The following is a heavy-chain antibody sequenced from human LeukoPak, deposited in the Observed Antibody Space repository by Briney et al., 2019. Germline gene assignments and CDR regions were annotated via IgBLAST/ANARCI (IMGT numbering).Heavy chain of an antibody. D-gene: IGHD2-21*02. J-gene: IGHJ4*02. CDR1: GFTFSDYY. Sequence: GGSLRLSCAASGFTFSDYYMSWIRQAPGKGLEWVSYISSSGSTIYYADPVKGRFTISRDNAKSSLYLQMNSLTAEDTAVYYCAPRRPMVTVDPFDNWGQGTLVPVPT. CDR3: APRRPMVTVDPFDN. CDR2: ISSSGSTI. V-gene: IGHV3-11*04.